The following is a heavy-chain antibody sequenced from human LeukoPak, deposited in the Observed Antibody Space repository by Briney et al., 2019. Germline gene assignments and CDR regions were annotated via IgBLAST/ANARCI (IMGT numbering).Heavy chain of an antibody. D-gene: IGHD6-13*01. CDR1: GFTFSSYR. CDR2: IKQDGGEK. J-gene: IGHJ4*01. Sequence: GGSLILSCAVSGFTFSSYRMNWVRQAPGKGLEWVASIKQDGGEKSYVDSVKGRFTISRDNAKNSLYLQMSSLRAEDTAVYYCARDGTAAGLYFDLWGQGTLVTVSS. CDR3: ARDGTAAGLYFDL. V-gene: IGHV3-7*01.